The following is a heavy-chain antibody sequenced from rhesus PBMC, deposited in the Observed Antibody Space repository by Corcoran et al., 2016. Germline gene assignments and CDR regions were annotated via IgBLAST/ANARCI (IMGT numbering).Heavy chain of an antibody. J-gene: IGHJ4*01. CDR1: GGSISGSY. CDR2: IGGSSVST. D-gene: IGHD2-15*01. V-gene: IGHV4-165*02. Sequence: QVPLQASGPGLVKPSETLSLTCAVYGGSISGSYWNWIRHPPGKGLAWIGYIGGSSVSTYYNPSLKSRVTISTYTSKNQFSLKLSSVTAADTAVYYCARTGEVLPPIAWGQGVLVTVSS. CDR3: ARTGEVLPPIA.